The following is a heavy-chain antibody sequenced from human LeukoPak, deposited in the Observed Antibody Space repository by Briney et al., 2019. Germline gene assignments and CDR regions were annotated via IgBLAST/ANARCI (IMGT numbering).Heavy chain of an antibody. CDR2: IYYSGST. CDR1: GGSISSYY. D-gene: IGHD3-22*01. V-gene: IGHV4-59*12. Sequence: SETLSLTCTVSGGSISSYYWSWIRQPPGKGLEWIGYIYYSGSTNYNPSLKSRVTISVDTSKNQFSLKLSSVTAADTAVYYCARKGPGIDYYDSSGHWYFDLWGRGTLVTVSS. J-gene: IGHJ2*01. CDR3: ARKGPGIDYYDSSGHWYFDL.